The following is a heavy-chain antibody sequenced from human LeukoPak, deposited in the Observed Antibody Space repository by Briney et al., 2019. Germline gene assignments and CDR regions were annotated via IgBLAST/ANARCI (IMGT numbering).Heavy chain of an antibody. CDR2: IYYSGST. CDR3: ARHYGP. CDR1: GFTVSDNY. J-gene: IGHJ5*02. D-gene: IGHD3-16*01. Sequence: AGGSLRLSCAASGFTVSDNYMSWVRQPPGKGLEWIGSIYYSGSTYYNPSLKSRVSISVDTSKNQFSLKLSSVTAADTAVYYCARHYGPWGQGTLVTVSS. V-gene: IGHV4-39*01.